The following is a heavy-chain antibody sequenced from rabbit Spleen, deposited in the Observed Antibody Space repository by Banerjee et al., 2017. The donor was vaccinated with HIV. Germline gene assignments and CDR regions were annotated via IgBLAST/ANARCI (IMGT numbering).Heavy chain of an antibody. V-gene: IGHV1S7*01. CDR2: IDPVFGSA. CDR3: ARGSATMTLVITGYYLSL. CDR1: GFDFSSYY. J-gene: IGHJ4*01. Sequence: QLKESGGGLVQPGGSLKLSCKASGFDFSSYYMSWVRQAPGKGLEWIGYIDPVFGSAYYASWVNGRFSISRENTQNTVFLQMTSLTAADTATYFCARGSATMTLVITGYYLSLWGPGTLVTVS. D-gene: IGHD2-1*01.